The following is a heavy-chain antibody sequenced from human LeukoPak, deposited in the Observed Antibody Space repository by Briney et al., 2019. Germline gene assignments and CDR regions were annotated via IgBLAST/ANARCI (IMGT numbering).Heavy chain of an antibody. J-gene: IGHJ4*02. CDR2: INPSGGST. V-gene: IGHV1-46*03. D-gene: IGHD6-6*01. CDR1: GYTFTSYY. Sequence: ASVKVSCKASGYTFTSYYMHWVRQAPGQGLEWKGIINPSGGSTSYAQNFQGRVTITRDTSTSSVYMELISLRSEDTAVYYCARVEPLYSSSSGLLDYWGQGTLVTVSS. CDR3: ARVEPLYSSSSGLLDY.